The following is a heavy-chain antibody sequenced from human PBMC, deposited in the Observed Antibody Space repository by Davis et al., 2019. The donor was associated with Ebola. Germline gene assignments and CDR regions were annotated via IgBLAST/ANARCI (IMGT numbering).Heavy chain of an antibody. D-gene: IGHD5-24*01. CDR3: ARDVGGYNSVYYYMDV. CDR1: GYTFTSYY. J-gene: IGHJ6*03. Sequence: ASVKVSCKASGYTFTSYYMHWVRQAPGQGLEWMGIINPSGGSTSYAQKFQGRVTMTRDTSTSTVYMELSSLRSEDTAVYYCARDVGGYNSVYYYMDVWGKGTTVTVSS. CDR2: INPSGGST. V-gene: IGHV1-46*01.